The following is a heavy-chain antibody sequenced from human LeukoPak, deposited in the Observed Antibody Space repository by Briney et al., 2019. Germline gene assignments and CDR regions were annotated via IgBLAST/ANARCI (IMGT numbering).Heavy chain of an antibody. D-gene: IGHD2-8*02. V-gene: IGHV3-73*01. CDR3: TRRPWPDGENY. Sequence: GGSLRLSCAASGFTFSGSAMHWVRQASGKGPEWVGRIRSKANSYATAYAASVSGRFTISRDDSKSTAYLQMNSLKTEDTAVYYCTRRPWPDGENYWGQGTLVTVSS. CDR2: IRSKANSYAT. J-gene: IGHJ4*02. CDR1: GFTFSGSA.